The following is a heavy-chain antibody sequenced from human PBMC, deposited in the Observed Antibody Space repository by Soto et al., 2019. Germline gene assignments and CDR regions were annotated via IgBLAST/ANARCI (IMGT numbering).Heavy chain of an antibody. Sequence: SQTLSLTCAISGDSVSSNSAAWNWIRQSPSRGLEWLGRTYYRSKWYNDYAVSVKSRITINPDTSKNQFSLQLNSVTPEDTAVYYCAVGVLTGYYEYYYYGMDVWGQGTTVTVSS. CDR3: AVGVLTGYYEYYYYGMDV. V-gene: IGHV6-1*01. CDR2: TYYRSKWYN. D-gene: IGHD3-9*01. J-gene: IGHJ6*02. CDR1: GDSVSSNSAA.